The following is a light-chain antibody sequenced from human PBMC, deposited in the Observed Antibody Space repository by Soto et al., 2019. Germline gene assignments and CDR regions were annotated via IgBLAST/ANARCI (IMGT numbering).Light chain of an antibody. CDR1: QSVSTY. J-gene: IGKJ4*01. Sequence: EIVMTQSPATLSVSPGDGATLSCRASQSVSTYLAWYQQRPGQAPRRLISDASNRATGIPARFSGSGSETDFTLTISSLEPEDSAVYYCQQRSNWPSLTFGGGTKVDI. CDR2: DAS. V-gene: IGKV3-11*01. CDR3: QQRSNWPSLT.